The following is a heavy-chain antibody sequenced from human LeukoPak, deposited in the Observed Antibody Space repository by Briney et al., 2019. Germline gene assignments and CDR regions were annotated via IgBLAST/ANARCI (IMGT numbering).Heavy chain of an antibody. Sequence: GGSLRLSCAASGFTFSDYWMHWVRQAPGKGLVWVSRINTDGTFIRHADSVQGRFTISRDVAKNTLFLQMNSLRAEDTAVYYCAREARVGGALQYWGQGVLVTVSA. CDR1: GFTFSDYW. V-gene: IGHV3-74*01. CDR2: INTDGTFI. J-gene: IGHJ4*02. CDR3: AREARVGGALQY. D-gene: IGHD1-26*01.